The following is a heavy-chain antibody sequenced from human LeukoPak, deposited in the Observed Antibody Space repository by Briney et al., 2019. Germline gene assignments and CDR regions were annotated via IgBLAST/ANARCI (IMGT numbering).Heavy chain of an antibody. CDR3: ARGRRDGYNLYYYYYMDV. V-gene: IGHV1-69*06. CDR2: GIPIFGTA. D-gene: IGHD5-24*01. J-gene: IGHJ6*03. CDR1: GGTFSSYA. Sequence: ASVKVSCKASGGTFSSYAISWVRQAPGQGLEWMGGGIPIFGTANYAQKFQGRVTITADKSTSTAYMELSSLRSEDTAVYYCARGRRDGYNLYYYYYMDVWGKGTTVTVSS.